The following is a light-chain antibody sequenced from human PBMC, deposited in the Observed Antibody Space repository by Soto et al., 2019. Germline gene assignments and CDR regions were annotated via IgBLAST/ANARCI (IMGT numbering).Light chain of an antibody. V-gene: IGKV2-30*01. J-gene: IGKJ1*01. CDR3: MQGAHWPRT. CDR2: KVS. CDR1: QSLVYSDGDTY. Sequence: DVVMTQSPLSLPVTLGQPASISCRSSQSLVYSDGDTYLSWFQQRPGQSPRRLIYKVSNRDSGVPDRFGGSGSGTDFTLKISRVEAEDVGVYYCMQGAHWPRTFGQGTKVDIK.